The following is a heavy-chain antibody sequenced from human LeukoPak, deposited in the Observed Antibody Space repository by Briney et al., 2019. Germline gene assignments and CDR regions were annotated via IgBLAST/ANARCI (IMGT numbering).Heavy chain of an antibody. V-gene: IGHV3-48*03. CDR3: ARDSMENQLDPHNWFDP. CDR2: ISSSGSTI. CDR1: GFTFSSYE. D-gene: IGHD2-2*01. Sequence: GGSLRLSCAASGFTFSSYEMNWVRQAPGKGLEWVSYISSSGSTIYYAYSMEGLFTISIDNAKTSLYMQMNSLRAEDTAVYYRARDSMENQLDPHNWFDPWGQGTLVTVYS. J-gene: IGHJ5*02.